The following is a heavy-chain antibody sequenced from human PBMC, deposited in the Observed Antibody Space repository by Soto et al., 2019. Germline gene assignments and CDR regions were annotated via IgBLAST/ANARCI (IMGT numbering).Heavy chain of an antibody. V-gene: IGHV3-33*01. CDR2: IWYDGSNK. Sequence: GGSLRLSCAASGFTFSSYGMHWARQAPGKGLKRVAVIWYDGSNKYYADSVKGRFTISRDNSKNTLYLKMDTLRAEDTAVYYCASCGPYGSGSYFPSDALDIWGQGTMVTGSS. J-gene: IGHJ3*02. CDR1: GFTFSSYG. D-gene: IGHD3-10*01. CDR3: ASCGPYGSGSYFPSDALDI.